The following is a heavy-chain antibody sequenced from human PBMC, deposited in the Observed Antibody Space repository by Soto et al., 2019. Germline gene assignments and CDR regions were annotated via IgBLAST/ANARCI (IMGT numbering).Heavy chain of an antibody. D-gene: IGHD6-13*01. CDR2: ISTSGTTI. CDR1: EFTFSSYE. V-gene: IGHV3-48*03. J-gene: IGHJ4*02. CDR3: VRFGRAAAGPRDY. Sequence: PGGSLRLSCVPSEFTFSSYEMNWVRQAPGKGLEWVSYISTSGTTIYYTDSVKGRFTISRDNDKKTMYLQMNSLRAEDTAVYYCVRFGRAAAGPRDYWGQGTLVTVSS.